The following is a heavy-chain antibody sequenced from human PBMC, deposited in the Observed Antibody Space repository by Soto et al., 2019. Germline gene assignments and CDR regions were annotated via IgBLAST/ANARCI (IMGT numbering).Heavy chain of an antibody. CDR2: IYYSGST. V-gene: IGHV4-30-4*01. CDR1: GGSISSGDYY. Sequence: SETLSLTCTVSGGSISSGDYYWSWIRQPPGKGLEWIGYIYYSGSTYYNPSLKIRVTISVDTSKNQFSLKLSSVTAADTAVYYCAIYYDSSGYYFDHWGQGTLVTVSS. J-gene: IGHJ4*02. CDR3: AIYYDSSGYYFDH. D-gene: IGHD3-22*01.